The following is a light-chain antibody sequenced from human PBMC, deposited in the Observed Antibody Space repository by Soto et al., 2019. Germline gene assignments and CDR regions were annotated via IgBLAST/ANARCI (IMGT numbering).Light chain of an antibody. J-gene: IGKJ5*01. CDR3: QQYNSWPPIT. Sequence: EIVITQSPTTLPVSPGERATLSCRASESVSSNLAWYQQRPGQAPRLVIYGASTRATGIPARFSGGGSGTEFTLTISSLQSEDFAVYYCQQYNSWPPITFGQGTRLEIK. CDR2: GAS. V-gene: IGKV3-15*01. CDR1: ESVSSN.